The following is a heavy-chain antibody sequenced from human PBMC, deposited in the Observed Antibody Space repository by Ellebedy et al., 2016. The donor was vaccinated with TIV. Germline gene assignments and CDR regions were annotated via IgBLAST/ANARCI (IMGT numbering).Heavy chain of an antibody. D-gene: IGHD4-17*01. CDR2: INEDGTKK. Sequence: GGSLRLSCTASGFTLSNYWMTWVRQAPGRGLEWVANINEDGTKKNFVDSVRGRFTISRDDAGNSLFLQMNSLGAEDTAVYYCARAIYGASYLWGRGTLVTVSS. J-gene: IGHJ2*01. CDR1: GFTLSNYW. CDR3: ARAIYGASYL. V-gene: IGHV3-7*01.